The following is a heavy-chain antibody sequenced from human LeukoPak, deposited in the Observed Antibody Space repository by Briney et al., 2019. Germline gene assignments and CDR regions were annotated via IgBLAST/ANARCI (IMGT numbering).Heavy chain of an antibody. J-gene: IGHJ4*02. CDR2: IYYSGST. D-gene: IGHD2-2*01. Sequence: SETLSHTCTVSGGSISSSSYYWGWIRQPPGKGLEWIGSIYYSGSTYYNPSLKSRVTISVDTSKNQFSLKLSSVTAADTAVYYCARLVGYCSSTSCYHFDYWGQGTLVTVSS. CDR3: ARLVGYCSSTSCYHFDY. CDR1: GGSISSSSYY. V-gene: IGHV4-39*01.